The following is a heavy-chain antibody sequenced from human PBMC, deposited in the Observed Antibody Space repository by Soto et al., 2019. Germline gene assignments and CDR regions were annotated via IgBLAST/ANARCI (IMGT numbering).Heavy chain of an antibody. CDR1: GGTFSSYA. Sequence: SVKVSCKAPGGTFSSYAISWVRHSPGQGLEWMGGIIPIFGTANYAQKFKGRVTITRDMSTSTAYMEPSSLRSEDTAVYYCAAAQIEAPYYYGMDVWGQGTTVTVSS. J-gene: IGHJ6*02. CDR3: AAAQIEAPYYYGMDV. D-gene: IGHD6-6*01. V-gene: IGHV1-69*05. CDR2: IIPIFGTA.